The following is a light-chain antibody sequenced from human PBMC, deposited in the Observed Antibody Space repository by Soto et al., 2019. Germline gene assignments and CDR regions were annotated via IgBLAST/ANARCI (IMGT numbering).Light chain of an antibody. CDR2: GAS. Sequence: EIVMTQSPATLSVSPGERATLSCRASQSVSSSYLAWYQQKPGQAPRLLIYGASTRATGIPDRFRGSGSGTDFTLTVSRLESEDFAVYYCQQYAESPLTFGGGTKVDIK. V-gene: IGKV3-20*01. J-gene: IGKJ4*01. CDR1: QSVSSSY. CDR3: QQYAESPLT.